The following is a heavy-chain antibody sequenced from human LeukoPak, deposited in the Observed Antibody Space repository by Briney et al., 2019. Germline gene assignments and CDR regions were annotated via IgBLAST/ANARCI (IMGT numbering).Heavy chain of an antibody. CDR1: GFTFSSSG. CDR3: ARDNYGDYRYNWFDP. D-gene: IGHD4-17*01. Sequence: GRSLRLSCAASGFTFSSSGMHWVRQAPGKGLEWVAVIWYDGSNKYYADSVKGRFTISRDNSKNTLYLQMNSLRAEDTAVYYCARDNYGDYRYNWFDPWGQGTLVTVSS. J-gene: IGHJ5*02. V-gene: IGHV3-33*01. CDR2: IWYDGSNK.